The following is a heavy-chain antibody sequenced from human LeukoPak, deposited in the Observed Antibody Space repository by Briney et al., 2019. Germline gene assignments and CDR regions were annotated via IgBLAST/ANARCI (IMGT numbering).Heavy chain of an antibody. Sequence: PSETLSLTCTVSGGPISTYYWTWIRRPAGKGREWIGRVYISGATYFSPSLKSRVTMSVATSKNQVSLLLHSVPAADTAMYFCARETDSSARFDYWGQGILVTVS. J-gene: IGHJ4*02. V-gene: IGHV4-4*07. CDR2: VYISGAT. D-gene: IGHD6-25*01. CDR3: ARETDSSARFDY. CDR1: GGPISTYY.